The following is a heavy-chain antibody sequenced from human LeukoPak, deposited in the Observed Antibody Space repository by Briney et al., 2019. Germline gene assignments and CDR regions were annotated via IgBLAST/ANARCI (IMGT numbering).Heavy chain of an antibody. D-gene: IGHD6-13*01. CDR2: ISYDGSNK. V-gene: IGHV3-30*19. CDR1: GFTFSTYG. Sequence: PGGSLRLSCAASGFTFSTYGMHWVRQAPGKGLEWVAVISYDGSNKYYADSVKGRFTISRDNSKNTLYLQMNSLRAEDTAVYYCARDEGSSFDYNYYGMDVWGQGTTVTVSS. CDR3: ARDEGSSFDYNYYGMDV. J-gene: IGHJ6*02.